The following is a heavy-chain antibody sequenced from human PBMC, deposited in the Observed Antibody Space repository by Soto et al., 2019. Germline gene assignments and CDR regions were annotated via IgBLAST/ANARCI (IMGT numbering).Heavy chain of an antibody. D-gene: IGHD3-9*01. CDR1: GGSISSGGDY. CDR3: ARQYFDILTGHSGFDY. J-gene: IGHJ4*02. Sequence: SETLSLTYTVSGGSISSGGDYWSWIRQPPGKGLEWIGYIYYSGSTTYNPSLKSRVTISVDASKNHFSLNLNSVTAADTAVYHCARQYFDILTGHSGFDYWGQGIPVTVSS. V-gene: IGHV4-61*03. CDR2: IYYSGST.